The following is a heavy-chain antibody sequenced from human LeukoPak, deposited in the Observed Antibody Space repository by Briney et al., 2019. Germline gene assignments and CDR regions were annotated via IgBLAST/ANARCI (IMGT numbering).Heavy chain of an antibody. Sequence: GGSLRLSCAASGFTFSSYSMNWVRQAPGKGLEWVSSISSGSSYIYYADSVKGRFTISRDNAKNTLYLQMNSLRAEDTAVYYCARDWFHAIDYWGQGTLVTVSS. CDR3: ARDWFHAIDY. CDR2: ISSGSSYI. J-gene: IGHJ4*02. CDR1: GFTFSSYS. D-gene: IGHD2/OR15-2a*01. V-gene: IGHV3-21*01.